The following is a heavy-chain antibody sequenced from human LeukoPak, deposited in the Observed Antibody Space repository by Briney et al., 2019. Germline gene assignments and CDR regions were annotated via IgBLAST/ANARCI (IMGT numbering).Heavy chain of an antibody. CDR3: ARDGGGYSSPLNWFDP. CDR1: GYTFTSYY. CDR2: INPSGGST. Sequence: ASVKVSCKASGYTFTSYYMHWVRQAPGQGLEWMGIINPSGGSTSYAQKFQGRVTMTRDTSTSTVYMELSSLRSEDTAVYYCARDGGGYSSPLNWFDPWGQGTLVTVSS. D-gene: IGHD6-13*01. V-gene: IGHV1-46*01. J-gene: IGHJ5*02.